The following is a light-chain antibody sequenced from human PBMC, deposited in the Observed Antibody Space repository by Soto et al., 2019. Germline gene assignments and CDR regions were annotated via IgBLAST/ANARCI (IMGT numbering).Light chain of an antibody. V-gene: IGKV3-20*01. Sequence: EIVLTQNTATRPWAGRERTTRCCRARQSVNSNYLAWYQQRPGQAPRLLIYGASSRATGIPDRFSGSGSGTDYTLTVSRLGTEDFAVYCRQQYGRPPPYTCGPGTRVEIK. CDR3: QQYGRPPPYT. CDR1: QSVNSNY. J-gene: IGKJ3*01. CDR2: GAS.